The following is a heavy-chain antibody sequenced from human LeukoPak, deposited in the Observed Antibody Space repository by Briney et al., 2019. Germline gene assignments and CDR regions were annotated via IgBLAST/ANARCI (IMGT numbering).Heavy chain of an antibody. CDR1: GASISSYY. Sequence: SETLSLTCTVSGASISSYYWSWIRQPAGKRLEWIGRIHTSGSTNYNPSLKSRVTMSVDTSKNQFSLKLSSVTAADTAVYYCARRYSSGWTLDWFDPWGQGTLVTVSS. CDR3: ARRYSSGWTLDWFDP. J-gene: IGHJ5*02. D-gene: IGHD6-19*01. CDR2: IHTSGST. V-gene: IGHV4-4*07.